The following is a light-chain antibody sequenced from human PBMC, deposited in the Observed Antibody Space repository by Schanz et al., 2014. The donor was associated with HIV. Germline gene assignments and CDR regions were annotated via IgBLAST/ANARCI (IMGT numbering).Light chain of an antibody. Sequence: EIVLTQSPATLSLSPGESATLSCRASQSVSKYLAWYQQKPGQAPRLLIYDASIRATGIPARFSGSGSGTDFTLTISSLEPEDFAVYDCQQRSDWPPEVTFGPGTKVDIK. J-gene: IGKJ3*01. CDR2: DAS. V-gene: IGKV3-11*01. CDR3: QQRSDWPPEVT. CDR1: QSVSKY.